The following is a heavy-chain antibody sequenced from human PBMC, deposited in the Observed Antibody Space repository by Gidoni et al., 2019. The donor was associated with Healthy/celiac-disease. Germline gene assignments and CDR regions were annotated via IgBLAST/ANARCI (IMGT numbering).Heavy chain of an antibody. CDR3: AKDKEVTIFEGAFDY. CDR1: GFTFDDYA. CDR2: ISCNSGSI. V-gene: IGHV3-9*01. Sequence: EVQLVESGGGLVQPGRSLRLSCAASGFTFDDYAMHWVRQAPGKGLEWVSGISCNSGSIGYADSVKGRFTISRDNAKNSLYLQMNSLRAEDTALYYCAKDKEVTIFEGAFDYWGQGTLVTVSS. J-gene: IGHJ4*02. D-gene: IGHD3-3*01.